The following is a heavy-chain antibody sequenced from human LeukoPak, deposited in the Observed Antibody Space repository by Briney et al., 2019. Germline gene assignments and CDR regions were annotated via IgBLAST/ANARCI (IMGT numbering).Heavy chain of an antibody. V-gene: IGHV1-46*01. CDR1: GYTFTSYY. CDR2: INPSGGST. CDR3: LVLGYCSGGSCPPNAFDI. J-gene: IGHJ3*02. Sequence: ASVKVSCKASGYTFTSYYMHWVRQAPGQGLEWMGIINPSGGSTSYAQKFQGRVTMTRDTSTSTVYMELSSLRFEDTAVHYCLVLGYCSGGSCPPNAFDIWGQGTMVTVSS. D-gene: IGHD2-15*01.